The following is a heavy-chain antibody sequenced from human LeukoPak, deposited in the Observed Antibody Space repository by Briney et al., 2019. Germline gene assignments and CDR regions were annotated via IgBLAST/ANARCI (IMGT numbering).Heavy chain of an antibody. CDR3: ANSVTGSGGRLTYDF. D-gene: IGHD2-15*01. Sequence: GVSLRLSCAASGLTFSSCWMNWLRQARGKGLEGVANINPGGSEKLYVDSVKGRFTISRDNAKNSLYLKMNSLRAEDTAVYYCANSVTGSGGRLTYDFWGQGTLVTVSS. J-gene: IGHJ4*02. CDR1: GLTFSSCW. V-gene: IGHV3-7*05. CDR2: INPGGSEK.